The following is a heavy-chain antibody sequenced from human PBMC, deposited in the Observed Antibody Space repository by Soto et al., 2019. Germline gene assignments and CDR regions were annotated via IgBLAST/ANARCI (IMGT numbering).Heavy chain of an antibody. CDR3: ASAVWSRWFDP. CDR2: IYHSGST. CDR1: SGSMSSSNW. J-gene: IGHJ5*02. Sequence: SETLSLTSAVSSGSMSSSNWWSWVRQPPGKGLEWIGEIYHSGSTNYNPSLKSRVTISVDKSKNQFSLKLSSVTAADTAVYYCASAVWSRWFDPWGQGTLVTVSS. V-gene: IGHV4-4*02. D-gene: IGHD3-3*01.